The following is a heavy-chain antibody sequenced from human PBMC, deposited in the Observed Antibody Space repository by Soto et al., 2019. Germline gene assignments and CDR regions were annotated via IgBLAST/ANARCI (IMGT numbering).Heavy chain of an antibody. Sequence: PSETLSLTCAVYGGSFSGHSCTWIRQSPGKGLEWIGDINHSGRVNYSPSIKSRVTISLDTSKNQFSLTLSAVTAADTAMYYCSTRAYDTNGYYRFDPWGQGTLVTVSS. D-gene: IGHD3-22*01. V-gene: IGHV4-34*01. CDR3: STRAYDTNGYYRFDP. J-gene: IGHJ5*01. CDR2: INHSGRV. CDR1: GGSFSGHS.